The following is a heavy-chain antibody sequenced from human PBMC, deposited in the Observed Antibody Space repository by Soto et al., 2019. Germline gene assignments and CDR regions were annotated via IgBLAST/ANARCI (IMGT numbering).Heavy chain of an antibody. CDR3: ARMEMATDRFHPYDY. Sequence: SGPTLVNPTETLTLTCTVSGFSLSNARMGVSWIRQPPGKALEWLAHIFSNDEKSYSTSLKSRLTISKDTSKSQVVLTMTNMDPVDTATYYCARMEMATDRFHPYDYWGQGTLVTVSS. D-gene: IGHD5-12*01. J-gene: IGHJ4*02. CDR2: IFSNDEK. V-gene: IGHV2-26*01. CDR1: GFSLSNARMG.